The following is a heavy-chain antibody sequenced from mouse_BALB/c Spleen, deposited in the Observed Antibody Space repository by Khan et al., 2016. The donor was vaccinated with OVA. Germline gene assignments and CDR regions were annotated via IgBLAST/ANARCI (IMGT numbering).Heavy chain of an antibody. CDR2: IYPGNVSP. CDR3: ARAGYGSFAY. CDR1: GYTFTNYY. J-gene: IGHJ3*01. Sequence: QVQLQQSGPELVKPGASVRTSCKASGYTFTNYYIHWVKQRPGQGLYWIGWIYPGNVSPEYNERFKDKATLTADTSSNTAYMQLSSLNSEDSAVYFCARAGYGSFAYWGQGTLVTVSA. V-gene: IGHV1S56*01. D-gene: IGHD2-2*01.